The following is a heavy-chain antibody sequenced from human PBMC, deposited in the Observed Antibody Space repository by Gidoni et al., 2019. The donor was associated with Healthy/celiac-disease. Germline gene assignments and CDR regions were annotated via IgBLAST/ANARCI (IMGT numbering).Heavy chain of an antibody. V-gene: IGHV3-21*01. CDR1: GFTFSSYS. Sequence: EVQLVESGGGLVKPGGSLRLSCAASGFTFSSYSMNWVRQAPGKGLEWVSSISSSSSYIYYADSVKGRFTISRDNAKNSLYLQMNSLRAEDTAVYYCARISSDADTAMGIDYWGQGTLVTVSS. CDR3: ARISSDADTAMGIDY. CDR2: ISSSSSYI. J-gene: IGHJ4*02. D-gene: IGHD5-18*01.